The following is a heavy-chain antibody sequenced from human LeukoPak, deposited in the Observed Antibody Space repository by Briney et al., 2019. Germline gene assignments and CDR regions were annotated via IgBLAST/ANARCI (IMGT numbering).Heavy chain of an antibody. CDR3: TRDVGAAGY. D-gene: IGHD6-13*01. Sequence: GGSLRLSCAASGFTFSSCWMSWVRQAPGKGLEWVANIKQDGTEKYYVDSVKGRFTISRDNAKNSLYLQMSSLRAEDTAVYYCTRDVGAAGYWGQGTLVTVSS. CDR2: IKQDGTEK. CDR1: GFTFSSCW. J-gene: IGHJ4*02. V-gene: IGHV3-7*05.